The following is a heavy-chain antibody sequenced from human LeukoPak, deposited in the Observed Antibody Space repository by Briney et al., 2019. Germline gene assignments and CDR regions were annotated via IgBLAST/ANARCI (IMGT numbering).Heavy chain of an antibody. J-gene: IGHJ4*02. CDR1: GFTFTSYG. D-gene: IGHD3-22*01. CDR2: ITYSGGNT. CDR3: AKVGSRYYDSSGYYN. V-gene: IGHV3-23*01. Sequence: PGGSLRLSCAASGFTFTSYGMSWVRQAPGKGLEWVSAITYSGGNTYYADSVKGRFTISRDNSKNTLYLQMNSLRAEDTAVYYCAKVGSRYYDSSGYYNWGQGTLVTVSS.